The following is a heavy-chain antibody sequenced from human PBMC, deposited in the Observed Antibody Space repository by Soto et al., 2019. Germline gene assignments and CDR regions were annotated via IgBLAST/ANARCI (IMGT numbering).Heavy chain of an antibody. J-gene: IGHJ4*02. V-gene: IGHV3-23*01. CDR2: VTSGGTTT. CDR1: GFTFNGYA. CDR3: AKDHLGGAVADSFDY. Sequence: EVQLLESGGGLVQPGGSLGLSCTASGFTFNGYAMNWVRQAPGKGLEWVSAVTSGGTTTYYADSVKGRFTISRDNSRSTVYLQMNRLGVEDTAIYYCAKDHLGGAVADSFDYWGRGTLVTVSS. D-gene: IGHD6-19*01.